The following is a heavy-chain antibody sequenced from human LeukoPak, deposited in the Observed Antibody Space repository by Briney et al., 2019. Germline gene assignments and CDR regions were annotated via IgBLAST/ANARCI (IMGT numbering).Heavy chain of an antibody. D-gene: IGHD3-3*01. J-gene: IGHJ4*02. Sequence: GGSLRLSCTASKFTFSHYGMQWVRQAPGKGLEWAAVISSDGSIKVYADSVKGRFTLSRDNSINTVDLQMNSLRAEDTAVYYCVKEYHSRGFGAYFDYWGQGTLVTVSS. CDR2: ISSDGSIK. CDR1: KFTFSHYG. V-gene: IGHV3-30*18. CDR3: VKEYHSRGFGAYFDY.